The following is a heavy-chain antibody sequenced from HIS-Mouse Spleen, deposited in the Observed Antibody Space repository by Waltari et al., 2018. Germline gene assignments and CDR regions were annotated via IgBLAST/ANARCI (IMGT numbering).Heavy chain of an antibody. Sequence: QVQLVESGGGVVQPGRSLRLSCAASGFTFSSYGMHWVRQAPGKGLEWVAVIWYDGMNKYYADSVKGRFTISRDNSKNTLYLQMNSLRAEDTAVYYCAKEVVAATHDAFDIWGQGTMVTVSS. CDR1: GFTFSSYG. J-gene: IGHJ3*02. V-gene: IGHV3-33*06. CDR3: AKEVVAATHDAFDI. CDR2: IWYDGMNK. D-gene: IGHD2-15*01.